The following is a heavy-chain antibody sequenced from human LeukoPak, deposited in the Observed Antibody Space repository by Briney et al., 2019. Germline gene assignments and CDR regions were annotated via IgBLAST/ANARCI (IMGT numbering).Heavy chain of an antibody. Sequence: PGGSLRLSCAASGFTFSSYAMHWVRQAPGKGLEWVAVISYDGSNKYYADSVKGRFTISRDNSKNTLYLQMNSLRADDTAVYYCARDPSGGSYMDWGQGTLVTVSS. CDR2: ISYDGSNK. V-gene: IGHV3-30-3*01. D-gene: IGHD1-26*01. CDR1: GFTFSSYA. J-gene: IGHJ4*02. CDR3: ARDPSGGSYMD.